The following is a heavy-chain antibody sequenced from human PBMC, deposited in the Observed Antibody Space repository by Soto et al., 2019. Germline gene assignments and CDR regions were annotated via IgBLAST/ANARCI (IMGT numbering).Heavy chain of an antibody. V-gene: IGHV4-34*01. CDR3: TRAVTYLKYFQH. CDR2: INHSGST. D-gene: IGHD2-8*01. CDR1: GGSFSGYY. Sequence: SETLSLTCAVYGGSFSGYYWSWIRQPPGKGLEWIGEINHSGSTNYNPSLKSRVTISVDTSKNQFSLKLSSVTAADTAVYYCTRAVTYLKYFQHWGQGTLVTVSS. J-gene: IGHJ1*01.